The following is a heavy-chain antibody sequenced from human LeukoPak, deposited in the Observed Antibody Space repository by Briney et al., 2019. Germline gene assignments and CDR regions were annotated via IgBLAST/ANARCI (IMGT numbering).Heavy chain of an antibody. D-gene: IGHD2-2*01. Sequence: ASVKVSCKASGYTFTGYYMHWVRQAPGQGLERMGWINPNSGGTNYAQKFQGRVTMTRDTSISTAYMELSRLRSDDTAVYYCARERIVVVPAASNYFDYWGQGTLVTVSS. CDR1: GYTFTGYY. J-gene: IGHJ4*02. CDR2: INPNSGGT. CDR3: ARERIVVVPAASNYFDY. V-gene: IGHV1-2*02.